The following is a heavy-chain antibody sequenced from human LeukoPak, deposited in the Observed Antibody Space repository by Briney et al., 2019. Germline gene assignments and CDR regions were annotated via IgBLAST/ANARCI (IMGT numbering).Heavy chain of an antibody. V-gene: IGHV3-66*01. CDR1: GFTVSSNY. D-gene: IGHD4-17*01. Sequence: GGSLRLSCAASGFTVSSNYMSWVRQAPGKGLEWVSVIYSGGSTYYADSVKGRFTISRDNSKNTLYLQMNSLRAEDTAVYYCARNQDYGVYNSVGAFDMWGQGTMVTVSS. CDR3: ARNQDYGVYNSVGAFDM. J-gene: IGHJ3*02. CDR2: IYSGGST.